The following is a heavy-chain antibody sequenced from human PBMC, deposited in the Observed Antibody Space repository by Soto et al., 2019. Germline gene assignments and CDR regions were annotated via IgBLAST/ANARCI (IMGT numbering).Heavy chain of an antibody. Sequence: AGGSLRLSCAASGFTFSSYAMSWVRQAPGKGLEWVSAISGSGGSTYYADSVKGRFTISRDNSKNTLYLQMNSLRAEDTAVYYCAKGPNDYGDYSGWFDPWGQGTLVTVSS. CDR3: AKGPNDYGDYSGWFDP. D-gene: IGHD4-17*01. J-gene: IGHJ5*02. CDR2: ISGSGGST. V-gene: IGHV3-23*01. CDR1: GFTFSSYA.